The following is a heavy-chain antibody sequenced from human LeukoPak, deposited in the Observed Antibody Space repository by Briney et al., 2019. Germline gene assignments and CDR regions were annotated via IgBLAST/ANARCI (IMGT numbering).Heavy chain of an antibody. J-gene: IGHJ1*01. CDR1: GFTFDDYA. CDR3: AKDMRY. V-gene: IGHV3-9*01. CDR2: ISWNSGSI. Sequence: GGSLRLSCAASGFTFDDYAMHWVRHAPGKGLEWVSGISWNSGSIGYADSVKGRFTISRDNAKNSLYLQMNSLRAEDTALYYCAKDMRYWGQGTLVTVSS.